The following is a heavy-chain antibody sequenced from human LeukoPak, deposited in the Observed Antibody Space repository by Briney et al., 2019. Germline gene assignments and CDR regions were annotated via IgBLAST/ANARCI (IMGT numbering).Heavy chain of an antibody. J-gene: IGHJ4*02. D-gene: IGHD6-13*01. Sequence: SETLSLTCTVSGYSISNGYYWDWIRQPPGRGLEWIGNIYRSGSTSYNPSLKSRVTISVDTSKNQFSLKVNSVTAADTAVYYCARGLAAAGGYWGQGTLVTVSP. CDR2: IYRSGST. V-gene: IGHV4-38-2*02. CDR1: GYSISNGYY. CDR3: ARGLAAAGGY.